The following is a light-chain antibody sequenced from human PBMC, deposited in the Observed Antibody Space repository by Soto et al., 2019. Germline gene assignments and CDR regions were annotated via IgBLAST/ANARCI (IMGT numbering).Light chain of an antibody. CDR1: NIGSKS. V-gene: IGLV3-21*04. Sequence: SYELTQPPSVSVAPGKTARITCGGNNIGSKSVHWYQQKPGQAPVLVIYYDSDRPSGIPERFSGSNSGNTATLTISRVEAGDEADHYCQVWDSSSDYGVFGGGTKLTVL. J-gene: IGLJ3*02. CDR3: QVWDSSSDYGV. CDR2: YDS.